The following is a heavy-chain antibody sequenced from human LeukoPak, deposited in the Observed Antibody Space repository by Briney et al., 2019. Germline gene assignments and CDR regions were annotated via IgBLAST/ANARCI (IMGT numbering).Heavy chain of an antibody. CDR2: ISSSSSYI. J-gene: IGHJ4*02. CDR1: GFTFSSYS. V-gene: IGHV3-21*01. D-gene: IGHD6-13*01. Sequence: PGGSLRLPCAASGFTFSSYSMNWVRQAPGKGLEWVSSISSSSSYIYYADSVKGRFTISRDNAKNSLYLQMNSLRAEDTAVYYCARSFVSGTGYFDYWGQGTLVTVSS. CDR3: ARSFVSGTGYFDY.